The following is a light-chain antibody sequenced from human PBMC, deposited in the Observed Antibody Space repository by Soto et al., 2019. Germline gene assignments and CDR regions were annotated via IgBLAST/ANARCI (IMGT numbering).Light chain of an antibody. CDR3: QEYNNWRPIT. Sequence: IVITQSPATLSVSPGERATLSCRASQSISSKLAWYQQKPGQAPRLLIYGASTRATGIPVRFTGSGSGTEFTLTITRLQSEDFAVYYGQEYNNWRPITFGGGTKVDIK. J-gene: IGKJ4*01. V-gene: IGKV3-15*01. CDR2: GAS. CDR1: QSISSK.